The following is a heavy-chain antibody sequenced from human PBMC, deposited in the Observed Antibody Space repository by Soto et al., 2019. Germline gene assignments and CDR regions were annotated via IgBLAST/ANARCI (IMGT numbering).Heavy chain of an antibody. J-gene: IGHJ6*02. V-gene: IGHV4-31*03. Sequence: SETLSLTCTVSGVSISSGGYYWSWIRQHPGKGLEWIGYIYYSGSTYYNPSLKSRVTISVDTSKNQFSLKLSSVTAADTAVYYCARDGRHIVVVTATGEDYYGMDVWGQGTTVTVSS. D-gene: IGHD2-21*02. CDR3: ARDGRHIVVVTATGEDYYGMDV. CDR1: GVSISSGGYY. CDR2: IYYSGST.